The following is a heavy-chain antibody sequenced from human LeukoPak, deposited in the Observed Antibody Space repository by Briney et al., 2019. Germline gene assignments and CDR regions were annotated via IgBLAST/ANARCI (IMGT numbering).Heavy chain of an antibody. J-gene: IGHJ4*02. Sequence: TSETLSLTCTVSGGSITSYYWSWIRQPPGKGLEWIGYMYYSGSTYYNPSLKSRVNISVDTSKNQFSLNLSSVTAADTALYYCARRGMRGDFDYWGQGTLVTVSS. V-gene: IGHV4-59*06. CDR3: ARRGMRGDFDY. CDR1: GGSITSYY. D-gene: IGHD3-10*01. CDR2: MYYSGST.